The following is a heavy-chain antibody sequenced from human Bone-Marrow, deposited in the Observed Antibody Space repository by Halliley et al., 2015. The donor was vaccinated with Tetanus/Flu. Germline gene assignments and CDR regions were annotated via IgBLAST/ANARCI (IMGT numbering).Heavy chain of an antibody. CDR3: AALGGYASGWYEQDY. V-gene: IGHV4-34*01. CDR1: GGSFRGYS. CDR2: INHSGST. Sequence: TLSLTCAVYGGSFRGYSWTWIRQPPGKGLEWIGEINHSGSTNYDPSLKSRVTISVDTSKNQFSLTLTAVTAADAAMYYCAALGGYASGWYEQDYWGQGTLVTVSS. D-gene: IGHD6-19*01. J-gene: IGHJ4*02.